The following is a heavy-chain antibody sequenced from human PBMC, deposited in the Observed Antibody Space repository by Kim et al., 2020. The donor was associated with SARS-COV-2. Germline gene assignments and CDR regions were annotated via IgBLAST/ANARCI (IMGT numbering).Heavy chain of an antibody. CDR3: AKLGWGNCSGGSCRRTYYY. CDR1: GFTFSSYA. V-gene: IGHV3-23*01. J-gene: IGHJ4*02. CDR2: ISGSGGST. D-gene: IGHD2-15*01. Sequence: GGSLRLSCAASGFTFSSYAMSWVRQAPGKGLEWVSAISGSGGSTYYADSVKGRFTISRDNSKNTLYLQMNSLRAEDTAVYYCAKLGWGNCSGGSCRRTYYYWGQGTLVTVSS.